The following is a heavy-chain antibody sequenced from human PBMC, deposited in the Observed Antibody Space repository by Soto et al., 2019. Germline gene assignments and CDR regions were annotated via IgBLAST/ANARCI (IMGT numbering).Heavy chain of an antibody. D-gene: IGHD1-26*01. CDR2: IWYDGSDK. Sequence: QVQLVESGGGVVQPGRSLRLSCAASGFTFVNYGMHWVRQAPGKGLEWVAVIWYDGSDKYYADSVKGRFTISRDNSKNTLYLQMNSLRAEDTAVYYCARVGAATTGYYYYPMDVW. V-gene: IGHV3-33*01. J-gene: IGHJ6*01. CDR3: ARVGAATTGYYYYPMDV. CDR1: GFTFVNYG.